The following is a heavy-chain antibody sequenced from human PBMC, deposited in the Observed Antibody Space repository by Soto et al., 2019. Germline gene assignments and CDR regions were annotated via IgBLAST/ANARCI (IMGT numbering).Heavy chain of an antibody. Sequence: PGESLKISCAASGFTFSSYSMNWVRQAPGKGLEWVSSISSSSSYIYYADSVKGRFTISRDNAKNSLYLQMNSLRAEDTAVYYCARDQYYGMDVWGQGTTVTVSS. CDR2: ISSSSSYI. CDR3: ARDQYYGMDV. J-gene: IGHJ6*02. V-gene: IGHV3-21*01. CDR1: GFTFSSYS.